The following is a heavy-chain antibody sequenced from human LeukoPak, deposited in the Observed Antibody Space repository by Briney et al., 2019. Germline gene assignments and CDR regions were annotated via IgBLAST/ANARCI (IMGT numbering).Heavy chain of an antibody. CDR2: IYYSGST. CDR1: GGSISSYY. V-gene: IGHV4-59*12. D-gene: IGHD6-19*01. CDR3: ARGTLYRGWSYYLDF. Sequence: SETLSLTCTVSGGSISSYYWSWIRQPPGKGLEWIGYIYYSGSTSYNPSLKSRVTISVDMSKNHFSLRLRSVTAADTAMYYCARGTLYRGWSYYLDFWGQGSQVTVSS. J-gene: IGHJ4*02.